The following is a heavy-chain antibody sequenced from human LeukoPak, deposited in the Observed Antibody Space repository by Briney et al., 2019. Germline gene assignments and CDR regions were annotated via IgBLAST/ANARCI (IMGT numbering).Heavy chain of an antibody. CDR1: GGSISSYY. Sequence: SEILSLTCTVSGGSISSYYWSWIRQPPGKGLEWIGYIYYSGSTNYNPSLKSRVTISVDTSKNQFSLKLSSVTAADTAVYYCARERMNYYMDVWGKGTTVTVSS. J-gene: IGHJ6*03. D-gene: IGHD2-15*01. V-gene: IGHV4-59*01. CDR2: IYYSGST. CDR3: ARERMNYYMDV.